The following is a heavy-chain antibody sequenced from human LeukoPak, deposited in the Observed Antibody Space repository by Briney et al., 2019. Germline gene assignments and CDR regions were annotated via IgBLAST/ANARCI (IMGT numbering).Heavy chain of an antibody. CDR2: INPNSGGT. CDR3: ARDIYDSSGYYLDAEYFQH. D-gene: IGHD3-22*01. Sequence: ASVKVSCKASGYTFTGYYMHWVRQAPGQGLEWMGWINPNSGGTNYAQKFQGRVTMTRDTSISTAYMELSRLRSDDTAVYYCARDIYDSSGYYLDAEYFQHWGQGTLVTVSS. CDR1: GYTFTGYY. V-gene: IGHV1-2*02. J-gene: IGHJ1*01.